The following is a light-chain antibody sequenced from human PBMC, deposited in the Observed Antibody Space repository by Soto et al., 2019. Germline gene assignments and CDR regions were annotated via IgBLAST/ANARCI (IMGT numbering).Light chain of an antibody. CDR3: SSYASYISSYV. J-gene: IGLJ1*01. CDR2: EAT. Sequence: QCVLTQPDSVSGSPGQSITISCTGTAGDVGSYNLVSWYQQRPGKAPKLLIYEATKRPLGLSNRFSGSRSGNTASLTISGLQAEDEADYYCSSYASYISSYVFGPGTKVTVL. V-gene: IGLV2-23*01. CDR1: AGDVGSYNL.